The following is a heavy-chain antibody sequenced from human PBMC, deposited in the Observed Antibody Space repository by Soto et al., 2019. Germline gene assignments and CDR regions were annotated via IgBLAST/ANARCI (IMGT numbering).Heavy chain of an antibody. Sequence: QLHLQESGPGLVKPSETLSVSCTVSGGSISSSNLYWGWFRQPPGKGLEWIGSIRYGGDTSYNPSLKSRISISIDTSKNQFSLSLRSVTAADTAIYYCAKDSSCISCGAWGQGAPVTVSS. CDR3: AKDSSCISCGA. CDR1: GGSISSSNLY. CDR2: IRYGGDT. D-gene: IGHD1-26*01. J-gene: IGHJ4*02. V-gene: IGHV4-39*07.